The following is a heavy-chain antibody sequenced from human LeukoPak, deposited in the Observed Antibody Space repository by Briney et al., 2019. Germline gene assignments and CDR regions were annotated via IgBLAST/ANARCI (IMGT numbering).Heavy chain of an antibody. Sequence: GGSLRLSCAASGFTFSSYAMSWVRQAQGKGLEWVSAISGSGGSTYYADSVKGRFTISRDNSKNTLYLQMNSLRAEDTAVYYCATTGYSSSWYFFDYWGQGTLVTVSS. D-gene: IGHD6-13*01. CDR3: ATTGYSSSWYFFDY. V-gene: IGHV3-23*01. CDR1: GFTFSSYA. CDR2: ISGSGGST. J-gene: IGHJ4*02.